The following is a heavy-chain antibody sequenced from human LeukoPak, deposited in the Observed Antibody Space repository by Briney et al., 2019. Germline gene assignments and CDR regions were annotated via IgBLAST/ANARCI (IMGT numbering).Heavy chain of an antibody. CDR3: ARAGQLDRPFNY. J-gene: IGHJ4*02. D-gene: IGHD6-13*01. Sequence: IPSETLSLTYTVSGGSISSYYWSWIRQPPGKGLEWIGYIYYSGSTNYNPSLKSRVTISVDTSKNQFSLKLSSVTAADTAVYYCARAGQLDRPFNYWGQGTVVTVAS. V-gene: IGHV4-59*01. CDR1: GGSISSYY. CDR2: IYYSGST.